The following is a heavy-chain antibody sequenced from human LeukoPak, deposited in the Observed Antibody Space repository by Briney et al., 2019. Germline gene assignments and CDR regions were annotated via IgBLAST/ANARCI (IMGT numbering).Heavy chain of an antibody. CDR3: ARWAVGDGYNFDY. Sequence: GGSLRLSCEASGFIISTNWMNWVRQSPGKGLEGVANIKDDGSQHNYVDSVKGRFTISRDSTKNSLYLQMNSLRAEDTAVYYCARWAVGDGYNFDYWGQGTLVTVSS. CDR1: GFIISTNW. CDR2: IKDDGSQH. D-gene: IGHD5-24*01. J-gene: IGHJ4*02. V-gene: IGHV3-7*01.